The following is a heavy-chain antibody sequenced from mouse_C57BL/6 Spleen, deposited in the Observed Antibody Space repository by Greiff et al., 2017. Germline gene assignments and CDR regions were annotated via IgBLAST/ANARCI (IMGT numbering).Heavy chain of an antibody. D-gene: IGHD2-2*01. Sequence: QVHVKQPGAELVKPGASVKLSCKASGYTFTSYWMQWVKQRPGQGLEWIGEIDPSDSYTNYNQKFKGKATLTVDTSSSTAYLQLSSLTSEDSAVYYCARSRGSTMVTYCDYWRQGTSLTVSS. CDR3: ARSRGSTMVTYCDY. V-gene: IGHV1-50*01. CDR1: GYTFTSYW. J-gene: IGHJ2*02. CDR2: IDPSDSYT.